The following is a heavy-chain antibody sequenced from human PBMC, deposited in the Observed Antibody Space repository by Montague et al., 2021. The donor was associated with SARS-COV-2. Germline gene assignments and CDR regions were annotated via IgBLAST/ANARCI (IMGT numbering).Heavy chain of an antibody. D-gene: IGHD3-10*01. J-gene: IGHJ6*02. CDR1: GGSINSSY. CDR3: ARDFGGDGVMDV. V-gene: IGHV4-59*01. Sequence: SETLSLTCTVSGGSINSSYWSWIRQPPGKGLEWIGNVFYSGSTNYNPSLKSRVTISVDTSKNQFSLKVSSVTAADTAVYFCARDFGGDGVMDVWGQGTTVSVSS. CDR2: VFYSGST.